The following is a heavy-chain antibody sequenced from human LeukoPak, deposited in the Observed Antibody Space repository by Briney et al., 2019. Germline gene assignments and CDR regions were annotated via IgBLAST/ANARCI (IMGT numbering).Heavy chain of an antibody. CDR3: ARAYYGSGTYDY. CDR1: GFTFSSYA. V-gene: IGHV3-30*04. Sequence: GGSLRLSCAASGFTFSSYAMHWVRQAPGKGLEWAAVISYDGSNKYYADSVKGRFTISRDNSKNTLYLQMNSLRAEDTAVYYCARAYYGSGTYDYWGQGTLVTVSS. CDR2: ISYDGSNK. J-gene: IGHJ4*02. D-gene: IGHD3-10*01.